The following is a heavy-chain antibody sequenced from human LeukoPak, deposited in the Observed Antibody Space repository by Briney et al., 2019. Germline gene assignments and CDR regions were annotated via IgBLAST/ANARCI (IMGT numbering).Heavy chain of an antibody. CDR2: IYIGGST. V-gene: IGHV3-53*01. CDR3: ARDRTTAYYFDY. D-gene: IGHD2/OR15-2a*01. J-gene: IGHJ4*02. CDR1: GFTVSSNY. Sequence: GGSLRLSCAASGFTVSSNYMSWVRQAPGKGLEWVSIIYIGGSTYYADSVRGRFTISRDNSKNTLYLQMNSLRAEDTAVYYCARDRTTAYYFDYWGQGTLVTVSS.